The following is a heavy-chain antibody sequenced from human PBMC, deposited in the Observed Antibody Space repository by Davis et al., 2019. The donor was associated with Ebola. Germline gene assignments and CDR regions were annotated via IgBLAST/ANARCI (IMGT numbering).Heavy chain of an antibody. J-gene: IGHJ4*02. Sequence: GESLKISCAASGFTFSSYSMNWVRQAPGKGLEWVSSISSSSSYIYYADSVKGRFTISRDNAKNSLYLQMNSLRAEDTAVYYCARDFLKRDIVVVPAAILGYWGQGTLVTVSS. CDR2: ISSSSSYI. V-gene: IGHV3-21*01. CDR1: GFTFSSYS. D-gene: IGHD2-2*02. CDR3: ARDFLKRDIVVVPAAILGY.